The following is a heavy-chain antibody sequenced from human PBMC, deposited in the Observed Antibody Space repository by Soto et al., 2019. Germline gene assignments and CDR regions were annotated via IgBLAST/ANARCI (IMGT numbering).Heavy chain of an antibody. CDR3: ARAPDVDDYGDYDWVGYFDY. V-gene: IGHV4-30-4*01. D-gene: IGHD4-17*01. Sequence: TSETLSLTCTVSGGSISSGDYYWSWIRQPPGKGLEWIGYIYYSGSTYYNPSLKSRVTISVDTSKNQFSLKLSSVTAADTAVYYCARAPDVDDYGDYDWVGYFDYWGQGTLVTVSS. CDR2: IYYSGST. J-gene: IGHJ4*02. CDR1: GGSISSGDYY.